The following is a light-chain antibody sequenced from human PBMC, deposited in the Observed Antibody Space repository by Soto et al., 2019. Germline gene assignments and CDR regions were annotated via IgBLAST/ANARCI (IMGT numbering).Light chain of an antibody. CDR3: QQRSYWPQYT. CDR2: DAS. CDR1: QTIGSY. Sequence: IVLTQSPATLSLSPGEKATLSCRASQTIGSYLAWYQHKPGQAPRLLIFDASHRASGVPPRFSGSGSGTDFTLPISSLEPEDVADYYCQQRSYWPQYTFGQGTKLEIK. J-gene: IGKJ2*01. V-gene: IGKV3-11*01.